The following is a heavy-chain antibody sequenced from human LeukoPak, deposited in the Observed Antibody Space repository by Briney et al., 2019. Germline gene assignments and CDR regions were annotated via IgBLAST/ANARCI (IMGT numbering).Heavy chain of an antibody. J-gene: IGHJ4*02. V-gene: IGHV4-59*12. CDR3: ARSRPASGSIDY. CDR1: GGSISSYY. CDR2: IYYSGST. D-gene: IGHD6-13*01. Sequence: QSSETLSLTCTVSGGSISSYYWSWIRQPPGKGLEWIGYIYYSGSTNYNPSLKSRVTISVDTSKNQFSLKMYSVTAADTAVYYCARSRPASGSIDYWGQGTLVTVSS.